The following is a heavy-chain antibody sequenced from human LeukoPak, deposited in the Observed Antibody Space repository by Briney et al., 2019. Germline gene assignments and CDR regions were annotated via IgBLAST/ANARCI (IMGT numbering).Heavy chain of an antibody. Sequence: QPGGSLRLSCAASGFTVSSNHMSWVRQAPGKGLEWASVIYSGGSTDYADSVKGRFTISRDNLKNTLYLQMNSLRAEDTAVYYCARGPARYNWGQGTLVTFSS. CDR2: IYSGGST. V-gene: IGHV3-53*01. CDR1: GFTVSSNH. J-gene: IGHJ4*02. D-gene: IGHD1-1*01. CDR3: ARGPARYN.